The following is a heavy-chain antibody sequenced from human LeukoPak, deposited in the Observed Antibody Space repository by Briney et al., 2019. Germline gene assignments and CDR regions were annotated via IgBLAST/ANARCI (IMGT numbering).Heavy chain of an antibody. D-gene: IGHD3-3*01. CDR2: IYYSGST. Sequence: SETLSLTCTVSGGSISSYYWSWIRQPPGKGLEWIGYIYYSGSTNYNPSLKSRVTISVDTSKNQFSLKLSSVTAADTAAYYCASLHDFWSPFDPWGQGTLVTVSS. J-gene: IGHJ5*02. CDR1: GGSISSYY. CDR3: ASLHDFWSPFDP. V-gene: IGHV4-59*01.